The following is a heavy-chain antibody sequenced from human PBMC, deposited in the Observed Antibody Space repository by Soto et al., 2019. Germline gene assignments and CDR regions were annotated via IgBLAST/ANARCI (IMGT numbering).Heavy chain of an antibody. CDR1: GGSISSGGYY. Sequence: QVQLQESGPGLVKPSQTLSLTCTVSGGSISSGGYYWSRIRQHPGKGLEWIGYIYYSGSTYYNPSLKSRVTISVDTSKNQFSLKLSSVTAADTAVYYCARGGLGYCSGGSCYSAELSRYYYGMDVWGQGTTVTVSS. J-gene: IGHJ6*02. CDR2: IYYSGST. V-gene: IGHV4-31*03. D-gene: IGHD2-15*01. CDR3: ARGGLGYCSGGSCYSAELSRYYYGMDV.